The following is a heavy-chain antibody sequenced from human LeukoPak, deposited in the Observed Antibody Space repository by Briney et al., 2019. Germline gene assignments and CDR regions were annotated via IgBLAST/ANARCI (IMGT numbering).Heavy chain of an antibody. D-gene: IGHD3-9*01. J-gene: IGHJ4*02. CDR3: AKTGLRYFDWLLAAHLDY. CDR2: ISGSGGST. V-gene: IGHV3-23*01. Sequence: GGSLRLSCAASGFTFSSYGMSWVRQAPGKGLEWVSAISGSGGSTYYADSVKGRFTISRDNSKNTLYLQMNSLRAEDTAVYYCAKTGLRYFDWLLAAHLDYWGQGTLVTVSS. CDR1: GFTFSSYG.